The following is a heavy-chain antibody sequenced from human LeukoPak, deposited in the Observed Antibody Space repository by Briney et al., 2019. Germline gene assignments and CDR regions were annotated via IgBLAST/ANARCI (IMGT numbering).Heavy chain of an antibody. CDR1: SGSINSYH. J-gene: IGHJ4*02. CDR3: ARLIAVTGKVDYFDS. V-gene: IGHV4-59*01. D-gene: IGHD6-19*01. CDR2: IFYKGTT. Sequence: SETLSLTCTVSSGSINSYHWSWLRQTPDQGREGLGYIFYKGTTHYNPSLKSRVTISLDTSKHHSSLKLTSVTAAHTAVYYCARLIAVTGKVDYFDSWGLGTLVTVSS.